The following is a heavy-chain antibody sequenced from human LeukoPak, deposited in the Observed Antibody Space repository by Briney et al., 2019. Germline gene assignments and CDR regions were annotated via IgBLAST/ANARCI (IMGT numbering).Heavy chain of an antibody. V-gene: IGHV4-30-2*01. CDR1: GGSISSSNYY. CDR2: IYHSGST. J-gene: IGHJ4*02. D-gene: IGHD3-9*01. CDR3: ARGGRYYDILTGYYPYYFDY. Sequence: ASETLSLTCTVSGGSISSSNYYWGWIRQPPGKGLEWIGYIYHSGSTYYNPSLKSRVTISVDRSKNQFSLKLSSVTAADTAVYYCARGGRYYDILTGYYPYYFDYWGQGTLVTVSS.